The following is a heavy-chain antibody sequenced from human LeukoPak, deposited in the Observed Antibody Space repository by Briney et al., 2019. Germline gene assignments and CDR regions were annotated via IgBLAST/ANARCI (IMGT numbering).Heavy chain of an antibody. CDR1: GFTFSSYA. Sequence: GGSLRLSCAASGFTFSSYAMSWVRQAPGKGLEWVSASSGSGGSTYYADSVKGRFTISRDNSKNTLYLQMNSLRAEDTAVYYCASGSKGYDILTGYYFLDSYSVDYWGQETLVNVSS. CDR3: ASGSKGYDILTGYYFLDSYSVDY. CDR2: SSGSGGST. J-gene: IGHJ4*02. V-gene: IGHV3-23*01. D-gene: IGHD3-9*01.